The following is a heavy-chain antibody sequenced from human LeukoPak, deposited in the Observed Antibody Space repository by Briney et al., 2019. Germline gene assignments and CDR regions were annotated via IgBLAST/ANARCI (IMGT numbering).Heavy chain of an antibody. Sequence: GASVTVSFTASGYTFTSYYMHWVRQAPAQGREWMGIMNPCGGSTSYAQTFQDRVTMTRDMSTSTVYMELSSLRSEDTAVDYCAREGRVAASTGDYYYYYMDVWGKGTGVTVSS. J-gene: IGHJ6*03. CDR3: AREGRVAASTGDYYYYYMDV. CDR1: GYTFTSYY. D-gene: IGHD6-6*01. CDR2: MNPCGGST. V-gene: IGHV1-46*01.